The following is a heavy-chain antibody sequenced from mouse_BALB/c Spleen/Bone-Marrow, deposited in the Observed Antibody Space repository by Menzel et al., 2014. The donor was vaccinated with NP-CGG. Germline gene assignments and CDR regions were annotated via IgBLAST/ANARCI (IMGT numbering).Heavy chain of an antibody. CDR1: GYAFTNYL. CDR3: ARRDYAMDY. CDR2: INPGSGGT. V-gene: IGHV1-54*01. J-gene: IGHJ4*01. Sequence: SGAELVRPGTSVKVSCKASGYAFTNYLIEWVKQRPGQGLEWIGVINPGSGGTNYNEKFEGKATLTADKSSNTAYMQLSSLTSDDSAVYFCARRDYAMDYWGQGTSVTVSS.